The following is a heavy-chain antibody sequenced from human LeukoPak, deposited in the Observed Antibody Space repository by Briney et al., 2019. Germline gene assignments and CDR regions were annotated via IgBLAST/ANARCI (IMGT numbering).Heavy chain of an antibody. V-gene: IGHV4-30-4*07. D-gene: IGHD1-26*01. Sequence: PSETLSLTCAVSGGSISSGGYSYNWIRQPPGKGLEWIGYIYNSGSTSYNPSLKSRVTMSVDTSKNQFSLKLSSVTAADTAVYYCARHLGRVRPFDYWGQGTLVTVSS. J-gene: IGHJ4*02. CDR2: IYNSGST. CDR1: GGSISSGGYS. CDR3: ARHLGRVRPFDY.